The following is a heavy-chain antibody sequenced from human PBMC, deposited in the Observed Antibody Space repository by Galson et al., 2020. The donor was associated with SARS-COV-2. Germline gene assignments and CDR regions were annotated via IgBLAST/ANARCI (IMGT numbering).Heavy chain of an antibody. CDR1: GLTFSNTH. V-gene: IGHV3-30-3*01. Sequence: RGSLRLSCAASGLTFSNTHMPWVRQAPAKGMEWVALISHDGTNKVYADSVRGRFTISRDSSKNTLCLQMNSLKSEDTAVYYCAREGGSSGRAGYFDYWGQGTLVTVSS. CDR3: AREGGSSGRAGYFDY. J-gene: IGHJ4*02. CDR2: ISHDGTNK. D-gene: IGHD6-19*01.